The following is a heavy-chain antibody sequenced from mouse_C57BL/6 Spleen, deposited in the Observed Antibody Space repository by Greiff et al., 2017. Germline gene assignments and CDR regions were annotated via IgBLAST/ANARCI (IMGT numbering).Heavy chain of an antibody. D-gene: IGHD3-2*02. CDR2: IHPNSGST. Sequence: QVQLQQSGAELVKPGASVKLSCKASGYTFTSYWMHWVKQRPGQGLEWIGMIHPNSGSTNYNEKFKSKATLTVDKSSSTAYMQLSSLTSEDSAVYYCATKGQLRLDYAMDYWGQGTSVTVSS. V-gene: IGHV1-64*01. CDR1: GYTFTSYW. CDR3: ATKGQLRLDYAMDY. J-gene: IGHJ4*01.